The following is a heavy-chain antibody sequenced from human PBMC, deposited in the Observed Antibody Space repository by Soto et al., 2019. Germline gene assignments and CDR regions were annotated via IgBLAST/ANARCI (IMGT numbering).Heavy chain of an antibody. Sequence: ASVKVSCKASGYTFNRYFLHWVRQAPGQRLEWMGWISPHTGSTTYAQKFRGRVTFTRDTSSGSAYMDLSSLRSDNTAVYYCARASQMIMNPYHYPMDVWGQGTTVTVSS. J-gene: IGHJ6*02. CDR2: ISPHTGST. V-gene: IGHV1-2*02. CDR3: ARASQMIMNPYHYPMDV. D-gene: IGHD3-16*01. CDR1: GYTFNRYF.